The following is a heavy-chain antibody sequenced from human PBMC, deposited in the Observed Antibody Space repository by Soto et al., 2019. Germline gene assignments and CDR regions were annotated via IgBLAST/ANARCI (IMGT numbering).Heavy chain of an antibody. V-gene: IGHV3-30*04. Sequence: PGGSLRLSCEASGFTLSSSLMHWVRQAPGKRLEWLSVISINGRNDLHAGAVKGRFTISRDISKNMVYLQMNELRPDDTATYFCAKEGHTSGRCGCFNIWGQGTMVTVSS. D-gene: IGHD6-19*01. CDR1: GFTLSSSL. CDR3: AKEGHTSGRCGCFNI. J-gene: IGHJ3*02. CDR2: ISINGRND.